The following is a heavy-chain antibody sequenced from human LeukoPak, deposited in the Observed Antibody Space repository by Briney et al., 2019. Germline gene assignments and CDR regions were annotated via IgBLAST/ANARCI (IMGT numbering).Heavy chain of an antibody. J-gene: IGHJ3*02. V-gene: IGHV3-30*04. CDR1: GFTFSSYA. D-gene: IGHD5-18*01. Sequence: PGGSLRLSCAASGFTFSSYAMHRVRQAPGKGLEWVAVISCDGSNKYYEDYVKGRFTISRDNSKNTLYLQMNSLRAEDTAVYYCAKDLGYSYGSGAFDIWGQGTMVTVSS. CDR3: AKDLGYSYGSGAFDI. CDR2: ISCDGSNK.